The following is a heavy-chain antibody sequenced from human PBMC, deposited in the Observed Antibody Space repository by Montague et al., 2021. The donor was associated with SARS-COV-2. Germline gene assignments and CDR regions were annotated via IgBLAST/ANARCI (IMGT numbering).Heavy chain of an antibody. J-gene: IGHJ6*02. Sequence: CAISGDSVSSNSAAWNWIRQSPSRGLEWLGRTYYRSKWYNDYAVSVKSRITINPDTSKNQFSLQLNPVTPEDTAVYYCARQPLGYDFVYYYYGMDVGGQGTTATVSS. CDR2: TYYRSKWYN. CDR1: GDSVSSNSAA. D-gene: IGHD5-12*01. CDR3: ARQPLGYDFVYYYYGMDV. V-gene: IGHV6-1*01.